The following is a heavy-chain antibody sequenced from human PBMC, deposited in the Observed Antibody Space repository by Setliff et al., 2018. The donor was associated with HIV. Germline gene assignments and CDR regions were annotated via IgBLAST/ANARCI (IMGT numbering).Heavy chain of an antibody. CDR1: GGSIRSHY. Sequence: SETLSLTCTVSGGSIRSHYWSWIRQPPGKGLEWIGYIYYSGSTNYNPSLKSRVTISVDTSKNQFSLKLSSVTAADTAVYHCARQNIAAYWFDPWGQGTLVTVSS. D-gene: IGHD6-13*01. CDR3: ARQNIAAYWFDP. V-gene: IGHV4-59*11. J-gene: IGHJ5*02. CDR2: IYYSGST.